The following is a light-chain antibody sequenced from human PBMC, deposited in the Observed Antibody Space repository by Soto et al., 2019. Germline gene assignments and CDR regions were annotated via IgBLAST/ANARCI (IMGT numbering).Light chain of an antibody. CDR1: QSISSY. CDR2: AAS. Sequence: DIQMTQSPSSLSASVGDRVTITCRASQSISSYLNWYQLKPGKAPNLLIYAASSLQGGVPSRFSGSGSGTDFTLTISSLQPEDFATYYCQQSYSTPPTFGQGTNQEIK. J-gene: IGKJ2*01. V-gene: IGKV1-39*01. CDR3: QQSYSTPPT.